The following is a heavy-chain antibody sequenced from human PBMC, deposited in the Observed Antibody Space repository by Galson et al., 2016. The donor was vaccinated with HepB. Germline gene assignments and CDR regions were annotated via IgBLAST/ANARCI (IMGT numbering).Heavy chain of an antibody. V-gene: IGHV1-18*01. Sequence: SVKVSCKASGYKFTNNGISWVRQAPGQGLEWLGWISAKSGDTDFATKFQGRVTLTRDTPTSTVYMQLTSLKSDDTAMYYCARLKWQYWHDWGQGTLVTVSS. J-gene: IGHJ4*02. CDR3: ARLKWQYWHD. D-gene: IGHD2/OR15-2a*01. CDR2: ISAKSGDT. CDR1: GYKFTNNG.